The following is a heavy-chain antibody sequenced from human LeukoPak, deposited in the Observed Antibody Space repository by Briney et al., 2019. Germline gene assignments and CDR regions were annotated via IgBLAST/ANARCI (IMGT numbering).Heavy chain of an antibody. Sequence: ASVTVSCKASGYTFTSYGISWVRQAPGQGLEWMGWISAYNGNTNYAQKLQGRVTMTTDTSTSTAYMELRSLRSDDTAVYYCARVEVQLWFFPPEYKNYYGMDVWGQGTTVTVSS. V-gene: IGHV1-18*01. CDR1: GYTFTSYG. D-gene: IGHD5-18*01. J-gene: IGHJ6*02. CDR2: ISAYNGNT. CDR3: ARVEVQLWFFPPEYKNYYGMDV.